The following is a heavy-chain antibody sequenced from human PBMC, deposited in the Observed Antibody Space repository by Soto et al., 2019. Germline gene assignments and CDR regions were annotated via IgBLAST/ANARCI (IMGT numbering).Heavy chain of an antibody. D-gene: IGHD3-10*01. CDR1: GGSVRNYY. CDR2: INHSGST. J-gene: IGHJ4*02. Sequence: SETLSITCTVSGGSVRNYYWGWIRQPPGKGLEWIGEINHSGSTNYNPSLKSRVTISVDTSKNQFSLKLSSVTAADTAVYYCARVRRITMVRGVIPQKPHYFDYWGQGTLVTVSS. V-gene: IGHV4-34*01. CDR3: ARVRRITMVRGVIPQKPHYFDY.